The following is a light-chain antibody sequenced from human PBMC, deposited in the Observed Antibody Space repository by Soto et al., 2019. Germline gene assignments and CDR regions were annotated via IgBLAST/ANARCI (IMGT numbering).Light chain of an antibody. CDR3: NSYRHSTTLV. J-gene: IGLJ1*01. CDR2: EVS. Sequence: QSALTQPASVSGSPGQSITISCTGTSSDVGGYNSVSWFQQHPSKAPKLIIYEVSHRPSGVSIRFSGSKSGNTASPTIAGLQADDEADYYCNSYRHSTTLVFGTGTKLTVL. V-gene: IGLV2-14*01. CDR1: SSDVGGYNS.